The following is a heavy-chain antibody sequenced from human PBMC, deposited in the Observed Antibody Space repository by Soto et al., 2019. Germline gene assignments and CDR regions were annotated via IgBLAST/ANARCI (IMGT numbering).Heavy chain of an antibody. Sequence: SVKVSCKASGGTFSSYRINWVRQAPGQGLEWVEGIVPIYRTADYAQEFQDRVTITADESARTTYMELRSLKSQDTAVYYCVRDSGAKLSSSWGQGTLVTVSS. J-gene: IGHJ4*02. V-gene: IGHV1-69*13. CDR1: GGTFSSYR. D-gene: IGHD6-13*01. CDR2: IVPIYRTA. CDR3: VRDSGAKLSSS.